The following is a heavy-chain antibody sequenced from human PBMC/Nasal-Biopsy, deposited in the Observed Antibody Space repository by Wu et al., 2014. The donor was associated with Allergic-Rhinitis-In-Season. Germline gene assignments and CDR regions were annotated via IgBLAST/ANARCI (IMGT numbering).Heavy chain of an antibody. Sequence: TLSLTCTVSGYSMNSGYYWGWVRQSPGKGLEWIGSGHYSGTTYYNPSLQSRVAISVDTSKNQFSLRLSSMTAADTAVYFCARRVIATAAAGGYYYYMDVWGKGTTVTV. D-gene: IGHD6-13*01. CDR1: GYSMNSGYY. J-gene: IGHJ6*03. CDR3: ARRVIATAAAGGYYYYMDV. CDR2: GHYSGTT. V-gene: IGHV4-38-2*02.